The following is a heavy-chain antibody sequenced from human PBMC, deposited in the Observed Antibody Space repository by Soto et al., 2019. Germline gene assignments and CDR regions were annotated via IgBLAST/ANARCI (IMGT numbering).Heavy chain of an antibody. J-gene: IGHJ6*02. CDR1: GFTFSSYS. Sequence: GGSLRLSCAASGFTFSSYSMNWVRQAPGKGLEWVSSISSSSSYIYYADSVKGRFTISRDNAKNSLYLQMNSLRAEDTAVYYCARERGGYSGYDIYYYYGMDVWGHGTTVTVSS. CDR2: ISSSSSYI. CDR3: ARERGGYSGYDIYYYYGMDV. D-gene: IGHD5-12*01. V-gene: IGHV3-21*01.